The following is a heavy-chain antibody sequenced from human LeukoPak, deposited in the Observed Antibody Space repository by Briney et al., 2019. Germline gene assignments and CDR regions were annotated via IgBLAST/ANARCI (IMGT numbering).Heavy chain of an antibody. D-gene: IGHD6-19*01. CDR2: ISGSGGST. J-gene: IGHJ4*02. CDR1: GXTFSSYA. V-gene: IGHV3-23*01. Sequence: GGSLRLSCAASGXTFSSYAMSWVRQAPGKGLEWVSGISGSGGSTYYADSVKGRLTISRDNSKNTLYLQMNSLRAEDTAVYYCARSFSGWANFDNWGRGTLVTVSS. CDR3: ARSFSGWANFDN.